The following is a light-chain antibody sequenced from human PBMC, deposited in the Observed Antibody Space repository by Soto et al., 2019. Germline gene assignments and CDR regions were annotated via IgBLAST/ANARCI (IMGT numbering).Light chain of an antibody. CDR3: HERPHGRIP. CDR2: DAS. V-gene: IGKV3-11*01. CDR1: ESVGSL. Sequence: EVVLTQSPATLSLSPGERATLSCRASESVGSLLAWSQQKPGQAPRLLIYDASNRATGIPARLSGSGSGKDSPFPFTGVESEDFAFYYCHERPHGRIPFAKGTRLEIK. J-gene: IGKJ5*01.